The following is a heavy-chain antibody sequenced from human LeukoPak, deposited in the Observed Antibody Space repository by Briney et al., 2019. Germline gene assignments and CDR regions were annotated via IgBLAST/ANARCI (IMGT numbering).Heavy chain of an antibody. D-gene: IGHD6-13*01. CDR1: GFTLRSYA. J-gene: IGHJ4*02. CDR2: ISGGGGGT. Sequence: GGALRLSCAASGFTLRSYAMSWVPQAPGEGLERVSYISGGGGGTYYANSVKGRFTLSRGSFKSTLCLQMNGLRAEETDVYNCAKVSTPIPAAGAMDNWGQGTLVTVSS. V-gene: IGHV3-23*01. CDR3: AKVSTPIPAAGAMDN.